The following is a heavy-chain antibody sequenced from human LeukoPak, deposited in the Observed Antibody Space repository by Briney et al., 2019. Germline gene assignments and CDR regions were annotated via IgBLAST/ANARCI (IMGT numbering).Heavy chain of an antibody. D-gene: IGHD3-3*01. CDR2: IYPGDSDT. J-gene: IGHJ6*03. V-gene: IGHV5-51*01. CDR3: ARAGGASDFWSGYYQAYYYYYMDV. CDR1: GYSFTSYW. Sequence: GESLKIYCKGSGYSFTSYWIGWVRQMPGKGLEWMGIIYPGDSDTRYSPSFQGQVTISADKSISTAYPQWSSLKASDTAMYYCARAGGASDFWSGYYQAYYYYYMDVCGKGTTVTVSS.